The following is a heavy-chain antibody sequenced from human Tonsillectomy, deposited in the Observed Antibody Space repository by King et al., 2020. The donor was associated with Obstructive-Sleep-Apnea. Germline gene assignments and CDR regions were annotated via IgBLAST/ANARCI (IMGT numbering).Heavy chain of an antibody. CDR2: ISSSSSYT. D-gene: IGHD3-10*01. J-gene: IGHJ4*02. CDR1: GFTFRDYY. V-gene: IGHV3-11*06. CDR3: AIGLDYYGSGSYGY. Sequence: VQLVESGGGLVKPGGSLRLSCAASGFTFRDYYMSWIRQAAGKGLEWVSYISSSSSYTKYADSVKGRFTISRDNAKNSLYLQMNSLRAEDTAVYYCAIGLDYYGSGSYGYGGQGTLVTVSS.